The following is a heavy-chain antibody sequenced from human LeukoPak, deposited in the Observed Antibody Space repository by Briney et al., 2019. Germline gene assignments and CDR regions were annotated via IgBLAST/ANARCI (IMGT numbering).Heavy chain of an antibody. J-gene: IGHJ6*03. CDR2: INAGNGNT. CDR3: AREARYDILTGYSPPKYYYYMDV. CDR1: GYTFTGYY. D-gene: IGHD3-9*01. V-gene: IGHV1-3*03. Sequence: ASVKVSCKASGYTFTGYYTHWVRQAPGQRLEWMGWINAGNGNTKYSQEFQGRVTITRDTSASTAYMELSSLRSEDMAVYYCAREARYDILTGYSPPKYYYYMDVWGKGTTVTVSS.